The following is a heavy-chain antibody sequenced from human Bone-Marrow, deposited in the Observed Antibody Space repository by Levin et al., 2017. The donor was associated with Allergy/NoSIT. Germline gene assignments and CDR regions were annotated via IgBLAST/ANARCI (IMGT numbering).Heavy chain of an antibody. V-gene: IGHV3-74*01. CDR1: GFTFSTYW. J-gene: IGHJ5*02. CDR3: ARDRFYSDSGSNFSWFDP. CDR2: IQSNGKT. Sequence: GGSLRLSCAASGFTFSTYWMHWVRQAPGKGLVWVSRIQSNGKTNYADSVKGRFTISRDNAKNTLYLQMNSLTVEDTAVYYCARDRFYSDSGSNFSWFDPWGQGTVVTVSS. D-gene: IGHD3-10*01.